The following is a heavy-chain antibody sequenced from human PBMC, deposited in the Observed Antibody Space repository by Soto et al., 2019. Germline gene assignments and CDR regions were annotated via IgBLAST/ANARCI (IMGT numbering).Heavy chain of an antibody. Sequence: ASVKVSCKASGGTFSSYAISWVRQAPGQGLEWMGGIIPIFGTANYAQKFQGRVTITADESTSTAYMELSSLRSEDTAVYYCARDRGSHKGITGTFDYWGQGTLVTVSS. D-gene: IGHD1-20*01. CDR2: IIPIFGTA. CDR3: ARDRGSHKGITGTFDY. CDR1: GGTFSSYA. J-gene: IGHJ4*02. V-gene: IGHV1-69*13.